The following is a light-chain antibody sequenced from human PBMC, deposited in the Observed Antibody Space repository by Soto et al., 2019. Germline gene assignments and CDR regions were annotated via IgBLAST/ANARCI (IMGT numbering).Light chain of an antibody. J-gene: IGLJ3*02. CDR3: QSYDSSLSGLWV. Sequence: QSVLTQPPSVSGAPGQRVTISCTGSSSNIGAGYDVHWYQQLPGTAPKLLIYANSNRPSGVPDRFSGSKSGTSAPLAITGLQAEDEADYFCQSYDSSLSGLWVFGGGTKLTVL. V-gene: IGLV1-40*01. CDR2: ANS. CDR1: SSNIGAGYD.